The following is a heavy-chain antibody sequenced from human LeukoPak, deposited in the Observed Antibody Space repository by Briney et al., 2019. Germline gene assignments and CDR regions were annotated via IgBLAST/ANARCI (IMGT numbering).Heavy chain of an antibody. CDR3: AKGLTNLGDD. D-gene: IGHD3-9*01. CDR2: LSGSGSSA. CDR1: GFTFSTYA. Sequence: GGSLRLSCAASGFTFSTYAMSWVRQAPGKGLEWVSGLSGSGSSAYYADSVKGRFTISRDNSKNTLYLQMNSLRPEDTAVYYCAKGLTNLGDDWGQGTLVTVSA. J-gene: IGHJ4*02. V-gene: IGHV3-23*01.